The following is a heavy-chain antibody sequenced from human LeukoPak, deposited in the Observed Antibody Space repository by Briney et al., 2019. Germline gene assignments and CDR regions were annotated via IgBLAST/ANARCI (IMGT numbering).Heavy chain of an antibody. CDR2: ISAYNGNT. CDR1: GYTFTSYG. CDR3: ARGGPMLNGDYYGVDY. D-gene: IGHD4-17*01. V-gene: IGHV1-18*01. Sequence: ASVKVSCKASGYTFTSYGISWVRQAPGQGLEWMGWISAYNGNTNYAQKLQGRVTMTTDTSTSTAYMQLRSLRSDDTAVYYCARGGPMLNGDYYGVDYWGQGTLVTVSS. J-gene: IGHJ4*02.